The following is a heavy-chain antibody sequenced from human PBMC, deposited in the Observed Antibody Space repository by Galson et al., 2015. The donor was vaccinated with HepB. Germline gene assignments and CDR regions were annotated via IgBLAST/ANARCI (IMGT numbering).Heavy chain of an antibody. J-gene: IGHJ4*02. CDR3: ARILGPPEPYSSSWYYFDY. D-gene: IGHD6-13*01. CDR2: IDWDDDK. CDR1: GFSLSTSGMC. V-gene: IGHV2-70*11. Sequence: PALVKPTQTLTLTCTFSGFSLSTSGMCVSWIRQPPGKALEWLARIDWDDDKYYSTPLKTRLTISKDTSKNQVVLTMTNMDPVDTATYYCARILGPPEPYSSSWYYFDYWGQGTLVTVSS.